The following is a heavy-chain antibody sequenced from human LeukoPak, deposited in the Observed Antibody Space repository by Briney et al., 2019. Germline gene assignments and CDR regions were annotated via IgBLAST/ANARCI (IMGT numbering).Heavy chain of an antibody. Sequence: KTGGSLRLSCAASGFTFSIYNMHWVRQAPGKGLEWVSAIRGSGGTTYYADSVKGRFTISRDNYKNTLYLQMNSLRAEDTAVYYCVKVGENSGWTPYEGNYYYYMDVWGKGTTVTISS. CDR1: GFTFSIYN. CDR2: IRGSGGTT. J-gene: IGHJ6*03. D-gene: IGHD6-19*01. CDR3: VKVGENSGWTPYEGNYYYYMDV. V-gene: IGHV3-23*01.